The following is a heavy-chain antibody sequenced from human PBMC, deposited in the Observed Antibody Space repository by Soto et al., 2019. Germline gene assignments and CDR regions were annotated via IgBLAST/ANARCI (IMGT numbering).Heavy chain of an antibody. CDR2: IIPIFGTA. CDR1: GGTFSSYA. CDR3: ARVVGFVVVPAARTDYYYYGMDV. Sequence: GASVKFSCKASGGTFSSYAISWVRQAPGQGLEWMGGIIPIFGTANYAQKFQGRVTITADESTSTAYMELSSLRSEDTAVYYCARVVGFVVVPAARTDYYYYGMDVWGQGTTVTVSS. J-gene: IGHJ6*02. V-gene: IGHV1-69*13. D-gene: IGHD2-2*01.